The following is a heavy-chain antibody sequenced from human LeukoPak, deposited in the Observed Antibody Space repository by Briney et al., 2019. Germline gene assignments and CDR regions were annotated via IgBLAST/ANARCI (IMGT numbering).Heavy chain of an antibody. D-gene: IGHD3-22*01. CDR3: ARDVRAAPHYDFFHYGMDV. J-gene: IGHJ6*02. CDR2: MTYDGSNK. Sequence: GGSLRLSCAASELIFSDYAIHWVRQAPGKGLEWVALMTYDGSNKYYADSVKGRFTLSRDISKNTLYLQMNSLGAEDTAVYYCARDVRAAPHYDFFHYGMDVWGPGTTVTVAS. V-gene: IGHV3-30*04. CDR1: ELIFSDYA.